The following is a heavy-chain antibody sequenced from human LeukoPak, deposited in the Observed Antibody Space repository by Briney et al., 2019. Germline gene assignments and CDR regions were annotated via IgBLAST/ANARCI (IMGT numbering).Heavy chain of an antibody. V-gene: IGHV3-30-3*01. Sequence: GGSLRLPCAASGFTFSNYLMHWVRRAPGKGLEWVAVISSEGDKTFYADSVRGRFTISRDNSKNTLYLQMNSLRAEDTAVYYCARDHYYDSSGYKDWGQGTLVTVSS. CDR1: GFTFSNYL. J-gene: IGHJ4*02. CDR3: ARDHYYDSSGYKD. CDR2: ISSEGDKT. D-gene: IGHD3-22*01.